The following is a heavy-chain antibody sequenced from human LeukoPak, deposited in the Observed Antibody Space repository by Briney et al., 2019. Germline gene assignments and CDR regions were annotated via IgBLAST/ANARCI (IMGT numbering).Heavy chain of an antibody. CDR2: ISYDGSNK. CDR3: ARVYPIHGSGWFGPFDY. J-gene: IGHJ4*02. D-gene: IGHD6-19*01. CDR1: GFTFSSYG. V-gene: IGHV3-30*03. Sequence: PGGSLRLSCAASGFTFSSYGMHWVRQAPGKGLEWVADISYDGSNKYYADSVKGRFTISRDSSKNTLYLQMNSLRAEDTAVYYCARVYPIHGSGWFGPFDYWGQGTLVTVSS.